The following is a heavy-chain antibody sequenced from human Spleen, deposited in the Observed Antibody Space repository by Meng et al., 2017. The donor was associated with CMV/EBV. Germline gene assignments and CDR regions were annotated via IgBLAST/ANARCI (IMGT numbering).Heavy chain of an antibody. V-gene: IGHV3-7*01. Sequence: GGSLRPSCAASGFTFNGFWMTWVRQAPGKGLEWVANIKQDGSEKYYVDSVKGRFTISRDNAKNSLYLQMNSLRAEDTAVYFCAIAIWFGELCDYWGQGTLVTVSS. J-gene: IGHJ4*02. D-gene: IGHD3-10*01. CDR2: IKQDGSEK. CDR1: GFTFNGFW. CDR3: AIAIWFGELCDY.